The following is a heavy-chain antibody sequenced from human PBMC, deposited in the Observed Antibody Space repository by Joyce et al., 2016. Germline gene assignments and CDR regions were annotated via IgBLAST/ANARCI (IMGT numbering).Heavy chain of an antibody. D-gene: IGHD3-22*01. CDR1: SGSFSGYY. V-gene: IGHV4-34*01. CDR3: ARRGSYYDSSGYYSVFDY. CDR2: INHSGST. J-gene: IGHJ4*02. Sequence: QVQLQQWGAGLLKPSETLSLTCAVYSGSFSGYYWSWIRQPPGKGLEWTREINHSGSTNYNPALKSRVTISVDTSKNHFSLKLTSVTSADTALYYCARRGSYYDSSGYYSVFDYWGQGTLVTVSS.